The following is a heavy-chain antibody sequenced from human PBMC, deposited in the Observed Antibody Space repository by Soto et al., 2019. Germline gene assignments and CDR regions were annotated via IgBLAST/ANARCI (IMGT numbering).Heavy chain of an antibody. CDR2: IDYSGST. V-gene: IGHV4-59*01. CDR3: GRLAEVTWVAYYFDH. Sequence: ETLSLTCTFSCGSICSYYWSWIRQPPGKGLEWIGYIDYSGSTNYKPSLNSRVTITVHTSKNQLSLELISVNAGDTAVYDCGRLAEVTWVAYYFDHWGQGTLGHVSP. CDR1: CGSICSYY. J-gene: IGHJ4*02. D-gene: IGHD4-4*01.